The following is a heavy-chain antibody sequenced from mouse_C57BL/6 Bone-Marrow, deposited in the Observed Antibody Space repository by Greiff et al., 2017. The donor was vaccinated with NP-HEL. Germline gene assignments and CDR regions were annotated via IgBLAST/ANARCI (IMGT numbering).Heavy chain of an antibody. CDR2: ISNGGGST. V-gene: IGHV5-12*01. J-gene: IGHJ4*01. CDR1: GFTFSDYY. CDR3: ASLKGAMDY. Sequence: EVKVVESGGGLVQPGGSLKLSCAASGFTFSDYYMYWVRQTPEKRLEWVAYISNGGGSTYYPDTVKGRFTISRENAKNTLYLQMSRLKSEDTAMYYCASLKGAMDYWGQGTSVTVSS.